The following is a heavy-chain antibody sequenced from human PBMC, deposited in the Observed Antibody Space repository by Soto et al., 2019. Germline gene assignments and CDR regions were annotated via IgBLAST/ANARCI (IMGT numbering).Heavy chain of an antibody. J-gene: IGHJ4*02. D-gene: IGHD2-15*01. CDR2: ISANGDTT. V-gene: IGHV3-23*01. CDR3: AKGRGEGYRRGGSCSLDY. Sequence: GGSLRLSCAASGFSFSRFAMTWVRQAPGKGLEWVSGISANGDTTYDADSVKGRFTISRDNSKNTVYLQMNSLRAEDTAVYYCAKGRGEGYRRGGSCSLDYWGQGTLVTVSS. CDR1: GFSFSRFA.